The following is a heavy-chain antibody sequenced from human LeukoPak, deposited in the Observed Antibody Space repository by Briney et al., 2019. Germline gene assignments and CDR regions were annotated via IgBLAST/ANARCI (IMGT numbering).Heavy chain of an antibody. CDR2: VYPGDSDT. V-gene: IGHV5-51*01. D-gene: IGHD3-10*01. CDR3: ARTPNTFGAYYFDY. CDR1: GYRFTSYW. Sequence: GESLKISCKGSGYRFTSYWIGWVRQMPGKGLEWMGIVYPGDSDTRYSPSFQGQVTISADKSISTAYLQWSSLKASDTAMYYCARTPNTFGAYYFDYWGQGTLVTVSS. J-gene: IGHJ4*02.